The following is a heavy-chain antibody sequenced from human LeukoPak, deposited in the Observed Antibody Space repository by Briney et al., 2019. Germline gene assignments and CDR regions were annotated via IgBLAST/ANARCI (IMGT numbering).Heavy chain of an antibody. V-gene: IGHV3-21*01. Sequence: GGSLRLSCAASGFTFSTYTMNWVRQAPGKGLEWVSYISSSSSYIYYADSVKGRFTISRDNAKNSLYLQMNSLRAEDTAVYYCARGPYSYGLNWLDPWGQGTLVTVSS. J-gene: IGHJ5*02. D-gene: IGHD5-18*01. CDR1: GFTFSTYT. CDR2: ISSSSSYI. CDR3: ARGPYSYGLNWLDP.